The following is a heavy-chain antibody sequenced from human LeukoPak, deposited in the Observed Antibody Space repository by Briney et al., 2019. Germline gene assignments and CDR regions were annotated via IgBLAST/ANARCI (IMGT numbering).Heavy chain of an antibody. V-gene: IGHV3-30-3*01. CDR3: ARRGDRLNQFPFDP. J-gene: IGHJ5*02. CDR2: ISYDGSNK. Sequence: GGSLRLSCAASGFTFSSYAIHGVRQAPGKGLEWVAVISYDGSNKYYADSVKGRFTISTDNSKNTLYLQMNSLRAEDTAVYYCARRGDRLNQFPFDPWGQGTLVTVSS. D-gene: IGHD1-14*01. CDR1: GFTFSSYA.